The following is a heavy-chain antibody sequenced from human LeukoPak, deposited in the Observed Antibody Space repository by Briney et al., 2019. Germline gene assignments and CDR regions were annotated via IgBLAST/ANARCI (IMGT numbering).Heavy chain of an antibody. CDR1: GGTFSSYA. CDR2: IIPILGIA. D-gene: IGHD3-10*01. J-gene: IGHJ6*02. V-gene: IGHV1-69*04. Sequence: SVKVSCKASGGTFSSYAISWVRQAPGQGLEWMGRIIPILGIANYAQKFQGRVTITADKSTSTAYMELSSLRPEDTAVYYCARGYYGSGSYSFDYYYGMDVWGQGTTVTVSS. CDR3: ARGYYGSGSYSFDYYYGMDV.